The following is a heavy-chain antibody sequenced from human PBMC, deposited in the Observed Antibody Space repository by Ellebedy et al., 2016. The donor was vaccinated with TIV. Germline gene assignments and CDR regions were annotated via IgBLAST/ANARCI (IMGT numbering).Heavy chain of an antibody. V-gene: IGHV2-5*01. CDR3: ARSPTGEFDS. Sequence: SGPTLVKPTQTLTLTCAFSGFSLSTIGVGVGWIRQPPGKALEWLALIYWNDDKRYSPSLKTRLTITKDTSKNQVVLTMTNMDPVDTATYYCARSPTGEFDSWGQGTLVTVSS. D-gene: IGHD2-8*02. J-gene: IGHJ4*02. CDR2: IYWNDDK. CDR1: GFSLSTIGVG.